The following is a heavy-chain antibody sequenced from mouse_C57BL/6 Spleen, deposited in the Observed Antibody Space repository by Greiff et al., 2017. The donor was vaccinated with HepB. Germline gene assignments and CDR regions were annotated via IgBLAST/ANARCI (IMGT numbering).Heavy chain of an antibody. CDR2: ISDGGSYT. CDR3: ARGSVTKDY. D-gene: IGHD2-3*01. CDR1: GFTFSSYA. J-gene: IGHJ2*01. V-gene: IGHV5-4*03. Sequence: EVKLVESGGGLVKPGGSLKLSCAASGFTFSSYAMSWVRQTPEKRLEWVATISDGGSYTYYPDNVKGRFTISRDNAKNNRYLQMSHLKSEDTAMYYCARGSVTKDYWGQGTTLTVSS.